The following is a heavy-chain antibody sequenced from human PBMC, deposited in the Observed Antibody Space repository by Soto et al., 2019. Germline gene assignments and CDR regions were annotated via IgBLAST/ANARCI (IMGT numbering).Heavy chain of an antibody. CDR3: EHAPAAAGFFDP. Sequence: QITLQEAGPTLVQPTQTLTMTCTFSGFSLSTSGVGVGWIRQPPGKALEWLALIYWDDDKRYSPSLKSRLTITKDTSKNQVVLTMTNMDPVDTATYYWEHAPAAAGFFDPWGHGTLVTVAS. CDR1: GFSLSTSGVG. CDR2: IYWDDDK. D-gene: IGHD6-13*01. J-gene: IGHJ5*02. V-gene: IGHV2-5*02.